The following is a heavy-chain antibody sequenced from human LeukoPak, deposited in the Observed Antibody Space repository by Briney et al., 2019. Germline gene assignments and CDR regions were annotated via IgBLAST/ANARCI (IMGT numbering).Heavy chain of an antibody. D-gene: IGHD3-10*01. J-gene: IGHJ4*02. CDR1: GYTFTSYA. CDR2: INTNTGNP. CDR3: ARLFASGSYYSPTDY. Sequence: ASVKVSCKASGYTFTSYAMNWVRQAPGQGLEWMGWINTNTGNPTYAQGFTGRIVFSLDTSVSTAYLQISSLKAEDTAVYYCARLFASGSYYSPTDYWGQGTLVTVSS. V-gene: IGHV7-4-1*02.